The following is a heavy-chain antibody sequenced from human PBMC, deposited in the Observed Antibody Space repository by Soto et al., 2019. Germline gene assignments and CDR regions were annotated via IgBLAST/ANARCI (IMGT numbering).Heavy chain of an antibody. Sequence: ASVKVSCKASGYTFTSYGISWVRQAPGQGLEWMGWISAYNGNTNYAQKLQGRVTATTDTSTSTAYMELRSLRSDDTAVYYCARIPRGIAAAGAIKPPFDYWGQGTLVTVSS. V-gene: IGHV1-18*04. CDR1: GYTFTSYG. D-gene: IGHD6-13*01. CDR3: ARIPRGIAAAGAIKPPFDY. CDR2: ISAYNGNT. J-gene: IGHJ4*02.